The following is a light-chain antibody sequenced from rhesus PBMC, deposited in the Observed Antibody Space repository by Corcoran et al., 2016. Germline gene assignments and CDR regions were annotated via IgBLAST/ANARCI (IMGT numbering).Light chain of an antibody. CDR2: KAS. J-gene: IGKJ3*01. CDR3: QQYSSRPFT. CDR1: QGISSW. V-gene: IGKV1-22*01. Sequence: DIQMTQSPSSLSASVGDTVTITCRASQGISSWLAWYQQKPGKAHKLLIYKASSLQSGVPSRFSGNGSWTDFTLTISSLQSEDFATYYCQQYSSRPFTFGPGTKLDIK.